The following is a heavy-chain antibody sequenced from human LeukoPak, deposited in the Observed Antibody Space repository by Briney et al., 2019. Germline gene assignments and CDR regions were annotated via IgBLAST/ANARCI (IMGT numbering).Heavy chain of an antibody. Sequence: GESLRLSCAASGFTFSSYDMHWVRQVTGKGLEWVSAIGTAGDPSYPGSVKGRFTISREIAKNSLYLQMNSLRDGDTAVYYCVRASRGWYYFDYWGQGTLVTVSS. V-gene: IGHV3-13*05. CDR1: GFTFSSYD. D-gene: IGHD6-19*01. CDR3: VRASRGWYYFDY. CDR2: IGTAGDP. J-gene: IGHJ4*02.